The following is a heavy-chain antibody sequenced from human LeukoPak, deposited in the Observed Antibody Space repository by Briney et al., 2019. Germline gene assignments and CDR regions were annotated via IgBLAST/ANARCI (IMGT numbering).Heavy chain of an antibody. Sequence: PGGSLRLSCAASGFTFSSYWMNWARQAPGKGVEWVASINQNGNVNYYVDSVKGRFTISRDNAKNSRDLHMRNLRAEPTAVYFCARGGGLDVRGHGATVTVSS. CDR1: GFTFSSYW. D-gene: IGHD6-25*01. J-gene: IGHJ6*02. CDR2: INQNGNVN. CDR3: ARGGGLDV. V-gene: IGHV3-7*03.